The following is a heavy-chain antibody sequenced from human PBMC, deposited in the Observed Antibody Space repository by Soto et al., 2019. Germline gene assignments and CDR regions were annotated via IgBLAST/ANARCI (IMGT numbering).Heavy chain of an antibody. D-gene: IGHD1-20*01. CDR3: AREGYNWNYHYGMHV. CDR2: INPNSGGT. J-gene: IGHJ6*02. V-gene: IGHV1-2*04. Sequence: ASVKVSCKASGYTFTGYYMHWVRQAPGQGLEWMGWINPNSGGTNYAQKFQGWVTMTRDTSISTAYMELSRLRSDDTAVYYCAREGYNWNYHYGMHVWGQGTTVTAP. CDR1: GYTFTGYY.